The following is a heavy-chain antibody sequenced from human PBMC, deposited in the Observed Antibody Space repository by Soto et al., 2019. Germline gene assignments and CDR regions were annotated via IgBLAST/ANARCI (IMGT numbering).Heavy chain of an antibody. Sequence: GGSLRLSCAASGFTFSSYAISWVRQAPGKGLEWVSAISGSGGSTYYADSVKGRFTISRDNSKNTLYLQMNSLRAEDTAVYYCAKDHSSSGWNDYWGQGTLVTVSS. D-gene: IGHD6-19*01. CDR3: AKDHSSSGWNDY. V-gene: IGHV3-23*01. J-gene: IGHJ4*02. CDR1: GFTFSSYA. CDR2: ISGSGGST.